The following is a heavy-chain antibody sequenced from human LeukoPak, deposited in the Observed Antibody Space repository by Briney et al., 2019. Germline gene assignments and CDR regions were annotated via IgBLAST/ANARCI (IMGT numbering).Heavy chain of an antibody. Sequence: GSSVTVSCKVPGGTLSSYAISWVRQAPGQGLEWMGGVIPIFDTPNSAQKFQGRVTITSDKSTSTVYMEVSSLTSEDTAMYYCTRRVFYYDSSGYFDQWGQGTLVIVSS. CDR1: GGTLSSYA. CDR3: TRRVFYYDSSGYFDQ. V-gene: IGHV1-69*06. CDR2: VIPIFDTP. J-gene: IGHJ4*02. D-gene: IGHD3-22*01.